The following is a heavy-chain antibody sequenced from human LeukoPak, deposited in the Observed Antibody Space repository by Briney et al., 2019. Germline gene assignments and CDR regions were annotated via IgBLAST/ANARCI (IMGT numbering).Heavy chain of an antibody. J-gene: IGHJ4*02. D-gene: IGHD3-10*01. CDR1: GFTFSSYG. V-gene: IGHV3-30*18. CDR2: ISYDGSNK. CDR3: AKDSYYDRSGSFDY. Sequence: PGGSLRLSCAASGFTFSSYGMHWVRQAPGKGLEWVAVISYDGSNKYYADSVKGRFTISRDNSKNTLYLQMNSLRAEDTAVYYCAKDSYYDRSGSFDYWGQGTLVTVSP.